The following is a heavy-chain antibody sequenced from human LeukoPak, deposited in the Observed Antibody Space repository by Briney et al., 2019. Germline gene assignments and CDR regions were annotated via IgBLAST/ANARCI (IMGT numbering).Heavy chain of an antibody. D-gene: IGHD3-16*01. J-gene: IGHJ4*02. CDR2: INSGSTI. CDR3: ARDWGYIAY. V-gene: IGHV3-48*03. CDR1: GFTFSGYE. Sequence: GGSLRLSCAASGFTFSGYEMNWVRQAPGKGLEWISYINSGSTIYYADSVRGRFTISRDDAKNSLYLQMNSLRAEDTAVYYCARDWGYIAYWGQGTLVTVSS.